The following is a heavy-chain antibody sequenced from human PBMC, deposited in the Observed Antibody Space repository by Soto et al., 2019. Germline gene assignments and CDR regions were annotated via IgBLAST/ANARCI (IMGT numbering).Heavy chain of an antibody. J-gene: IGHJ6*02. Sequence: QVQLQESGPGLVKPSETLSLSCTVSGGSISRYYWSWIRQPPGKGLEWIGYMYNTGSTVYNPPFKSRVTISVATSKNPFSLKLNSVTAADTAVYYCARDLWGYCGTDCYPLDVWGQGTTVTVSS. CDR2: MYNTGST. D-gene: IGHD2-21*02. V-gene: IGHV4-59*01. CDR1: GGSISRYY. CDR3: ARDLWGYCGTDCYPLDV.